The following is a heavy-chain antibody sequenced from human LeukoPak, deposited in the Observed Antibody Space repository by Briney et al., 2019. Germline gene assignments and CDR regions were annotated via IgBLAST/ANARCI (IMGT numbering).Heavy chain of an antibody. CDR1: GGSFSGYY. V-gene: IGHV4-34*01. Sequence: SETLTLTCAVYGGSFSGYYWSWIRQPPGKGLEWIGEINHSGSTNYNPSLKSRVTISVDTSKNQFSLKLRSVTAADTAVYYCARQVPAADYWGQGTLVTVSS. J-gene: IGHJ4*02. CDR3: ARQVPAADY. D-gene: IGHD2-2*01. CDR2: INHSGST.